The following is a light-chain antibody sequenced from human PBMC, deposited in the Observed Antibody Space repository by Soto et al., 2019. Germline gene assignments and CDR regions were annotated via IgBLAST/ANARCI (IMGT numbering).Light chain of an antibody. Sequence: ALTQFPDTLSSSPGERATLSCRASQSVSSSYLAWYQQKPGQAPRLLIYGASSRATGIPDRFSGSGSGTDFTLTINRLEPEDFAVYFCQQYGDSPWTFGQGTKVEI. J-gene: IGKJ1*01. CDR1: QSVSSSY. V-gene: IGKV3-20*01. CDR3: QQYGDSPWT. CDR2: GAS.